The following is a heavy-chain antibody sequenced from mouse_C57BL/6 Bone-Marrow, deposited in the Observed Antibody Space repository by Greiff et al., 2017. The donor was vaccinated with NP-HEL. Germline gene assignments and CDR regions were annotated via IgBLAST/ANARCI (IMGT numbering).Heavy chain of an antibody. J-gene: IGHJ3*01. CDR1: GYTFTSYG. CDR3: AREWEYYYGSSGWFAY. Sequence: QVQLQQSGAELARPGASVKLSCKASGYTFTSYGISWVKQRTGQGLEWIGEIYPRSGNTYYNEKFKGKATLTADKSSSTAYMELRSLTSEDSAVDCCAREWEYYYGSSGWFAYWGQGTLVTVSA. V-gene: IGHV1-81*01. CDR2: IYPRSGNT. D-gene: IGHD1-1*01.